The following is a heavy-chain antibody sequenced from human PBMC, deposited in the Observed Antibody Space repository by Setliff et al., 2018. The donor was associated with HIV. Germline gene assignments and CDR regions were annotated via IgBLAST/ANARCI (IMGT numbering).Heavy chain of an antibody. D-gene: IGHD2-15*01. CDR1: GGSISSYY. CDR2: IYYSGTA. J-gene: IGHJ1*01. CDR3: ARDSPADGGNPGRFQR. V-gene: IGHV4-59*12. Sequence: SETLSLTCTVSGGSISSYYWSWIRQPPGKGLEWIGYIYYSGTANYSPSLKSRVTISVDISKNQFSLKLTSVTAADTAMYFCARDSPADGGNPGRFQRWGQGTLVTVSS.